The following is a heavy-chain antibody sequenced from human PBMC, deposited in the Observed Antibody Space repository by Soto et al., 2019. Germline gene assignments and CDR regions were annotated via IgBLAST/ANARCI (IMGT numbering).Heavy chain of an antibody. CDR1: GYTFTRYD. J-gene: IGHJ4*02. CDR2: MNPNSGNT. CDR3: AREYSSSSKEFDS. D-gene: IGHD6-6*01. Sequence: ASVKVSCKASGYTFTRYDINWVRQATGQGLEWMGWMNPNSGNTGYAQKFQGRVTMTRNTSINTAYMELSSLRSEDTAVYYCAREYSSSSKEFDSWGQGSLVTVSS. V-gene: IGHV1-8*01.